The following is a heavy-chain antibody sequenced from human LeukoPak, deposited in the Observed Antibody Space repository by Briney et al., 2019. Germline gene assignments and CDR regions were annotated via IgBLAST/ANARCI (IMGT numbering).Heavy chain of an antibody. CDR2: ITGSGDTT. J-gene: IGHJ4*02. CDR3: AKWGDYDILTSYYVSDF. Sequence: GGSLRLSCAASGFIFRHYAMSGVRQAPGKGLEWVSAITGSGDTTYYADCVKGRFTISRDNSKNTLYVEMNTLRAEDTAVYYCAKWGDYDILTSYYVSDFWGQGPLVIVSS. V-gene: IGHV3-23*01. CDR1: GFIFRHYA. D-gene: IGHD3-9*01.